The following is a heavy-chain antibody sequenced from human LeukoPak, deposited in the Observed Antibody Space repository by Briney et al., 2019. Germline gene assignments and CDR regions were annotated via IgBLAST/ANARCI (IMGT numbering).Heavy chain of an antibody. CDR1: GFTVSSNY. D-gene: IGHD3-22*01. Sequence: GGPLRLSCAASGFTVSSNYMSWVRQAPGKGLEWVSVIYSGGSTYYADSVKGRFTISRDNSKNTLYLQMNSLRAEDTAVYYCARELSPTYYYDSSGYYTEVWGQGTMVTVSS. J-gene: IGHJ3*01. V-gene: IGHV3-66*01. CDR2: IYSGGST. CDR3: ARELSPTYYYDSSGYYTEV.